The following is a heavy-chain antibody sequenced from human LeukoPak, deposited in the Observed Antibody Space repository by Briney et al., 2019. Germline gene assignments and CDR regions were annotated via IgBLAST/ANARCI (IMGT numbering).Heavy chain of an antibody. CDR3: AREGVEMATIFDY. Sequence: SETLSLTCTVSGYSISSGYYWGWIRQPPGKGLEWIGSIYHSGSTYYNPSLKSRVTISVDTSKNQFPLKLSSVTAADTAVYYCAREGVEMATIFDYWGQGTLVTVSS. CDR2: IYHSGST. CDR1: GYSISSGYY. V-gene: IGHV4-38-2*02. J-gene: IGHJ4*02. D-gene: IGHD5-24*01.